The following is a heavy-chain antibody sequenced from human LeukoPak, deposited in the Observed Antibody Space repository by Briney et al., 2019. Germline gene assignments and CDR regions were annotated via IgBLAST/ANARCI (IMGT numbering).Heavy chain of an antibody. CDR2: ISAYNGNT. CDR3: ARRGYSYGTYYFDY. Sequence: ASVKVSCKASGYTFTSYGISWVRQAPGQGLEWMGWISAYNGNTNYAQKLQGRVTMTADASTSTAYMELRSLRSDDTAVYYCARRGYSYGTYYFDYWGQETLVTVSS. CDR1: GYTFTSYG. J-gene: IGHJ4*02. V-gene: IGHV1-18*01. D-gene: IGHD5-18*01.